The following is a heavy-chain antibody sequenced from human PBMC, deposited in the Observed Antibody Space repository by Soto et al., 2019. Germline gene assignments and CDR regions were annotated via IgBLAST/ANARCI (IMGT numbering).Heavy chain of an antibody. J-gene: IGHJ6*02. CDR1: GGSISSSNW. V-gene: IGHV4-4*02. D-gene: IGHD4-17*01. CDR2: IYHSGST. Sequence: QVQLQESGPGLVKPSGTLSLTCAVSGGSISSSNWWSWVRQPPGKGLEWIGEIYHSGSTNYNPSRKSRVTIARDKAKKQFSLKLSSVTAADTAVYYCARDPGDGDYEGYYYYGMDVWGQGTTVTVSS. CDR3: ARDPGDGDYEGYYYYGMDV.